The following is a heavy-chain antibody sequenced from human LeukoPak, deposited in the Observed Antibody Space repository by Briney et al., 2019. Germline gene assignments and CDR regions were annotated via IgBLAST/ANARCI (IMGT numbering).Heavy chain of an antibody. CDR1: GFSFSSYA. CDR3: AKSGPDFGDLPSEYYFGY. Sequence: GGSLRLSCAASGFSFSSYAMHWVRQAPGRGLEWVSAIWYDGSNKFYADSVKGRFTISRDNSKNTLYLQMNSLRAEDTAVYYCAKSGPDFGDLPSEYYFGYWGQGNLVTVSS. CDR2: IWYDGSNK. D-gene: IGHD4-17*01. V-gene: IGHV3-33*06. J-gene: IGHJ4*02.